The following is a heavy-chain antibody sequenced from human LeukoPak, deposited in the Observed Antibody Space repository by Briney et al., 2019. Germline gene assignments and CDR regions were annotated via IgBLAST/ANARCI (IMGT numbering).Heavy chain of an antibody. V-gene: IGHV1-8*01. Sequence: ASVKVSCKASGYTFTSYDINWVRQATGQGLEWMGWMNPNSGNTGYAQKFQGRVTMTRNTSISTAYMELSSLRSEDTAVYYCARDGAMQTWFDPWGQGTLVTVSS. CDR1: GYTFTSYD. CDR2: MNPNSGNT. J-gene: IGHJ5*02. D-gene: IGHD2-2*01. CDR3: ARDGAMQTWFDP.